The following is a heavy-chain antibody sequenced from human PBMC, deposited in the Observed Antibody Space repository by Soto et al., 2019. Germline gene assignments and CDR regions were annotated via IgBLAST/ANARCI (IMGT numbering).Heavy chain of an antibody. D-gene: IGHD2-8*02. J-gene: IGHJ4*02. CDR2: IKYSGTT. V-gene: IGHV4-39*07. Sequence: SETLSLTCTVSGGSISSSRCHWGWIRQPPGKGLEWIASIKYSGTTFYNPSLKSRVTLSVDTSKNQFSLKLSSVTAADTAVYYCAREKITGLFDYWGQGTLVTVSS. CDR1: GGSISSSRCH. CDR3: AREKITGLFDY.